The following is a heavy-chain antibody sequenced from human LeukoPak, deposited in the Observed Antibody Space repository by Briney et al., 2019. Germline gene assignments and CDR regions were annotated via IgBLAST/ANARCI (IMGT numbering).Heavy chain of an antibody. CDR1: GFTFSSYG. CDR2: IRYDGSNK. Sequence: GGSLRLSCAASGFTFSSYGMHWVRQAPGKGLEWVAFIRYDGSNKYYADSVKGRFTISRDNSKNTLYLQMNSLRAEDTAVYYCARTYYYDSSAYPPDYWGQGTLVTVSS. V-gene: IGHV3-30*02. CDR3: ARTYYYDSSAYPPDY. J-gene: IGHJ4*02. D-gene: IGHD3-22*01.